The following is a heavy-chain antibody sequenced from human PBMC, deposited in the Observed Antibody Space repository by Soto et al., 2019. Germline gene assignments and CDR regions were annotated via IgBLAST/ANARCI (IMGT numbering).Heavy chain of an antibody. CDR1: GFPFSNYA. D-gene: IGHD3-10*01. CDR2: VSASGLNT. CDR3: AKVGPYDSGSYMFRYNWFGP. Sequence: GGSLRLSCAASGFPFSNYATSWVRLAPGKGLEWVSGVSASGLNTDYADPVKVRFYISRDNSKNTVSLHMNSLRAEDTSLYYCAKVGPYDSGSYMFRYNWFGPWGPGT. J-gene: IGHJ5*02. V-gene: IGHV3-23*01.